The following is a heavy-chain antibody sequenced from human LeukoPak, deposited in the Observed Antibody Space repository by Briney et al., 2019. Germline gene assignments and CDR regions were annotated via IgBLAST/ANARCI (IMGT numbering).Heavy chain of an antibody. D-gene: IGHD3-3*01. CDR1: GGSISSYY. Sequence: SETLSLTCTVSGGSISSYYWSWIRQPPGKGLEWIGYIYYSGSTNYNPSLKSRVTISVDTSKNQFSLKLSSVTAAVTAVYYCARALPGSGYFLEWSDAFDIWGQGTMVTVSS. J-gene: IGHJ3*02. CDR2: IYYSGST. CDR3: ARALPGSGYFLEWSDAFDI. V-gene: IGHV4-59*01.